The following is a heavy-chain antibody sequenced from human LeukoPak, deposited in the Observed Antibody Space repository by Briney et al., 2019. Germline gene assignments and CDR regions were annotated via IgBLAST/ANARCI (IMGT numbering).Heavy chain of an antibody. CDR1: SGSITSYY. CDR3: ARSDYGDYRFVY. V-gene: IGHV4-59*01. J-gene: IGHJ4*02. D-gene: IGHD4-17*01. CDR2: IYYSGST. Sequence: SETLSLTCTVSSGSITSYYLSWVRQPPGQGLEWIGYIYYSGSTNYNPSLQRRVTISVDTSKKQFSLRLSSVSAADTAVHYCARSDYGDYRFVYWGQGTLVTVSS.